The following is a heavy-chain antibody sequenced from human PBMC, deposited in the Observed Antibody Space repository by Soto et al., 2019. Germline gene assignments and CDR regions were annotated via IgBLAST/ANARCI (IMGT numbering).Heavy chain of an antibody. CDR3: ARHRGFRFDP. V-gene: IGHV4-59*08. Sequence: SETLSLTCTVSGGSIGSYYWSWIRQPPGKGLEWIGYIYYSGSTNYNPSLKSRVTISVDTSKNQFSLKLSSVTAADTAVYYCARHRGFRFDPWGQGTLVT. J-gene: IGHJ5*02. D-gene: IGHD3-10*01. CDR2: IYYSGST. CDR1: GGSIGSYY.